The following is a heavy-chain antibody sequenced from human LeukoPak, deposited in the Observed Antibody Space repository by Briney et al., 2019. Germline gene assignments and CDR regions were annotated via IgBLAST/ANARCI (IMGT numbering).Heavy chain of an antibody. CDR3: ARRHYDFWSGPVSPYYFDY. V-gene: IGHV5-51*01. CDR2: IYPGDSDT. D-gene: IGHD3-3*01. J-gene: IGHJ4*02. Sequence: GESLKISCKGSGYSFTSYWIGWVRPMPGKGLEWMGIIYPGDSDTRYSPSFQGQVTISADKSISTAYQQWSSLKASDTAMYYCARRHYDFWSGPVSPYYFDYWGQGTLVTVSS. CDR1: GYSFTSYW.